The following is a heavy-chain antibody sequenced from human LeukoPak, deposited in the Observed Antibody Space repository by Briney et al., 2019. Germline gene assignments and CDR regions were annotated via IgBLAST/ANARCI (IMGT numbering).Heavy chain of an antibody. CDR2: IYPGDSDT. Sequence: GESLKISCKGSGYSFTSYWIGWVRQMPGKGLGWMGIIYPGDSDTRYSPSFQGQVTISADKSISTAYLQWSSMKASDTAMYYCARITSGEGGHDAFDIWGQGTMVTVSS. CDR3: ARITSGEGGHDAFDI. D-gene: IGHD2-21*01. CDR1: GYSFTSYW. V-gene: IGHV5-51*01. J-gene: IGHJ3*02.